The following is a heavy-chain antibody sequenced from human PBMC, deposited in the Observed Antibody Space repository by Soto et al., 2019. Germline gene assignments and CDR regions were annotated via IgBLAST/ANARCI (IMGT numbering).Heavy chain of an antibody. CDR1: GGSVSSGSHY. Sequence: QVQLQESGPGLVKPSETLSLTCSVSGGSVSSGSHYWSWIRQPPGKGLEWMVYIHYSGSTSYNPSRRSRIIISIDTSKNQFSLQLSSVTAADTAMYYCERGYYVSGSGGYYFDYWGQGTLVTVSS. J-gene: IGHJ4*02. D-gene: IGHD3-10*01. CDR2: IHYSGST. V-gene: IGHV4-61*01. CDR3: ERGYYVSGSGGYYFDY.